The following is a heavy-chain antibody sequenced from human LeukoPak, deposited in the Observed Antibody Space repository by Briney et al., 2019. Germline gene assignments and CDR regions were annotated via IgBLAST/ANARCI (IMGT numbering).Heavy chain of an antibody. J-gene: IGHJ5*02. D-gene: IGHD6-19*01. CDR3: VKPLSSGWYPNWFDP. V-gene: IGHV3-64D*06. CDR1: GSTFSSYA. Sequence: PGGSLRLSCSASGSTFSSYAMHWVRQAPGKGLEYVSAISSNGGSTYYADSVKGRFTISRDNSKNTLYLQMSSLRAEDTAVYYCVKPLSSGWYPNWFDPWGQGTLVTVSS. CDR2: ISSNGGST.